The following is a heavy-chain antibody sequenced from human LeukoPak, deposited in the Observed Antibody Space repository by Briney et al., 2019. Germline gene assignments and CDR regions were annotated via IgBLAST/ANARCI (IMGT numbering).Heavy chain of an antibody. V-gene: IGHV3-30*18. J-gene: IGHJ4*02. D-gene: IGHD6-19*01. CDR1: GFTFSNYG. Sequence: GGSLRLSCAASGFTFSNYGIHWVRQAPGKGLEWVALVSHDGSNKYYADSVKGRFSISRDNSKNTLYLQMNSLRAEDTAVYYCAKALGISVPGRGFDYWGQGILVTVSS. CDR2: VSHDGSNK. CDR3: AKALGISVPGRGFDY.